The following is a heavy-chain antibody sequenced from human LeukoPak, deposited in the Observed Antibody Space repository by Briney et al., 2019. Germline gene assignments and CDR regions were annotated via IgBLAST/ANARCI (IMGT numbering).Heavy chain of an antibody. CDR1: GFTFSSYG. D-gene: IGHD3-10*01. J-gene: IGHJ4*02. CDR3: AREDYYGSGSYPVD. V-gene: IGHV3-30*03. CDR2: VSHDGNNQ. Sequence: GGSLRLSCAASGFTFSSYGMHWARQAPGKGLEWITVVSHDGNNQFYADSVKGRFTISRDNSKNMVYLQMNSLGVEDTAVYYCAREDYYGSGSYPVDWGQGTLVTVSS.